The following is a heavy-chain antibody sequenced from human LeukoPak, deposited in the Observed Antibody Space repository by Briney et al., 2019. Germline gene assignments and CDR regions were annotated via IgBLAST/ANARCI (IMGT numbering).Heavy chain of an antibody. CDR3: ARNPLVSPDAFDI. CDR1: GGTLSSYA. V-gene: IGHV1-69*13. D-gene: IGHD6-6*01. Sequence: SVKVSCKASGGTLSSYAISWVRQAPGQGLEWMGGIIPIFDTADYAQKFQGRVTITADDSTSTAYMELSSLRSEDTAVYYCARNPLVSPDAFDIWGQGTMVTVSS. J-gene: IGHJ3*02. CDR2: IIPIFDTA.